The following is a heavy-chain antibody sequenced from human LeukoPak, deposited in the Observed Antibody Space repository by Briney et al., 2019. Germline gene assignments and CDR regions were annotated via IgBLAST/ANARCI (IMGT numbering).Heavy chain of an antibody. Sequence: GGSLRLSCAASGFTFSSYAMSWVRQAPGKGLEWVSAISGSGGSTYYADSVKGRFTISRDNSENTLYLQMNSLRAEDTAVYYCARDLTTVTTVDYWGQGTLVTVSS. CDR1: GFTFSSYA. CDR3: ARDLTTVTTVDY. V-gene: IGHV3-23*01. CDR2: ISGSGGST. D-gene: IGHD4-11*01. J-gene: IGHJ4*02.